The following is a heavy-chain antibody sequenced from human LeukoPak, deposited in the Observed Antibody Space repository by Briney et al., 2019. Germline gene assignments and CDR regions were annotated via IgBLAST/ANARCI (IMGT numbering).Heavy chain of an antibody. D-gene: IGHD2/OR15-2a*01. CDR2: IYTSGST. CDR3: MSNYLQGGYYFNS. J-gene: IGHJ4*02. Sequence: SETLSLTCTVSGGSISSYYWSWIRQPAGKGLEWIGRIYTSGSTNYNPSLKSRVTMSVDTSKNQFSLKLRSVTAADTAVYYCMSNYLQGGYYFNSWGQGTLVTVSS. V-gene: IGHV4-4*07. CDR1: GGSISSYY.